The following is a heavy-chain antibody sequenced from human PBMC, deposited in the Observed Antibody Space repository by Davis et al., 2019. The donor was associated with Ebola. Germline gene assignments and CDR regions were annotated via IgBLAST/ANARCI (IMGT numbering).Heavy chain of an antibody. Sequence: GESLKISCAASGFSFSGYWMHWVRQAPGKGLLWVSRINSDGSSTSYADSVKGRFTISRDNGKNSLYLQMNSLRDEDTAVYYCARDDVVVVTATFDYWGQGTLVTVSS. CDR3: ARDDVVVVTATFDY. V-gene: IGHV3-74*01. CDR1: GFSFSGYW. CDR2: INSDGSST. J-gene: IGHJ4*02. D-gene: IGHD2-15*01.